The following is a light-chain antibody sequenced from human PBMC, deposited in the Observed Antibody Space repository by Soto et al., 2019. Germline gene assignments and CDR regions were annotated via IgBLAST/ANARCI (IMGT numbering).Light chain of an antibody. Sequence: DIQMTQSPSSLSASLGDRVTITCRASQSISSYLNWYQQKPGKAPKLLIYAASSLQSGVPSRFSGSGSGTDFTLTISSLQPEDFATYYCQQSYSNPFTFGGGTKVEIK. V-gene: IGKV1-39*01. J-gene: IGKJ4*01. CDR3: QQSYSNPFT. CDR1: QSISSY. CDR2: AAS.